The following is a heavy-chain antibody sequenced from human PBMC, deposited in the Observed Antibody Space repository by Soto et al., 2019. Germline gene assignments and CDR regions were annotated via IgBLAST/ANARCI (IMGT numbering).Heavy chain of an antibody. V-gene: IGHV3-30*19. D-gene: IGHD3-22*01. CDR3: ARDTSNYYDSSGSEWFDP. CDR1: GFTFSSYG. Sequence: GGSLRLSCAASGFTFSSYGMHWVRQAPGKGLEWVAVIWYDGSNKYYADSVKGRFTISRDNSKNTLYLQMNSLRAEDTAVYYCARDTSNYYDSSGSEWFDPWGQGTLVTVSS. J-gene: IGHJ5*02. CDR2: IWYDGSNK.